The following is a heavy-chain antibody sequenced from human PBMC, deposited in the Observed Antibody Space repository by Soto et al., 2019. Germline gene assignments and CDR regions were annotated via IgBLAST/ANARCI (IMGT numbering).Heavy chain of an antibody. J-gene: IGHJ4*02. Sequence: QVQLVQSGAEVRKPGASVKVSCKASGYTFTTYGIHWVRQAPGQRLELMGWINAGNGNTKYSQKFQGRVTITSDTSASTSYMELRGLRSEDTAVYYCAKDQHSSGLFALDYWGQGTLLTVSS. D-gene: IGHD6-19*01. CDR3: AKDQHSSGLFALDY. CDR2: INAGNGNT. CDR1: GYTFTTYG. V-gene: IGHV1-3*01.